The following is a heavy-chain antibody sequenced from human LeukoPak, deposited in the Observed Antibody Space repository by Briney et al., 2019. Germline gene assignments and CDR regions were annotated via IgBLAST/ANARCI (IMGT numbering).Heavy chain of an antibody. CDR2: IKQDGSEK. Sequence: PGGSLRLSCAASGFTFSSYWMSWVRKAPGKGLEWVANIKQDGSEKYYVDSVKGRFTISRDNAKNSLYLQMNSLRAEDTAVYDCARGRAKSIAVAGTFDYWGQGTLVTVSS. J-gene: IGHJ4*02. D-gene: IGHD6-19*01. CDR1: GFTFSSYW. CDR3: ARGRAKSIAVAGTFDY. V-gene: IGHV3-7*01.